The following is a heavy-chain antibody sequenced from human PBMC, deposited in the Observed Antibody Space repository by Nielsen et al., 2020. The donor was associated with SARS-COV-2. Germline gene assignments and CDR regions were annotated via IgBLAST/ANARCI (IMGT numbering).Heavy chain of an antibody. Sequence: GESLKISCAASGFTFKNYAMSWVRQAPGKGLEWVSAISGSGEKTYYTDAVKGRFTISRDNAKNSLYLQMNSLRAEDTALYYCAKGPDGMDVWGQGTTVTVSS. J-gene: IGHJ6*02. CDR2: ISGSGEKT. V-gene: IGHV3-23*01. CDR1: GFTFKNYA. CDR3: AKGPDGMDV.